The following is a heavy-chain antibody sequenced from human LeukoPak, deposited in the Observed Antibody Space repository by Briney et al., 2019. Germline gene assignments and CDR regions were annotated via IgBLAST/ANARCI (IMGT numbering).Heavy chain of an antibody. V-gene: IGHV3-21*01. D-gene: IGHD1-26*01. Sequence: GGSLSLSCAASGFTFSSYSMKWVRQAPGGGLEWVSSISSSSSYIYYADSVKGRFTISRDNAKNSLYLQMNSLRSETTAVYYVSRGGSSGTLDDAFDIWGQGTMVTVSS. CDR1: GFTFSSYS. CDR2: ISSSSSYI. J-gene: IGHJ3*02. CDR3: SRGGSSGTLDDAFDI.